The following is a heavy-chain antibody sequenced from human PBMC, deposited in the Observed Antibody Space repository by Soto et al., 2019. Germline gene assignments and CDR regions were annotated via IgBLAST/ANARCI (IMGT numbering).Heavy chain of an antibody. CDR2: IYYSGST. V-gene: IGHV4-59*01. CDR3: ARRRQLADFDY. Sequence: SETLSLTCTVSGGSISSYYWSWIRQPPGKGLEWIGYIYYSGSTNYNPSLKSRVTISVDTSKNQFSLKLSSVTAADTAVDYCARRRQLADFDYWGQGTLVTVSS. CDR1: GGSISSYY. D-gene: IGHD6-13*01. J-gene: IGHJ4*02.